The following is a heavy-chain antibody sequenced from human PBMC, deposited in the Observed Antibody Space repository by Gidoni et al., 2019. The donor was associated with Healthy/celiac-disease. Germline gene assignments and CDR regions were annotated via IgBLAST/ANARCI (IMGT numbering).Heavy chain of an antibody. CDR1: GGSISSSSYY. CDR2: IYYSGST. Sequence: QLQLQESGPGLVKPSENLSLTCTVSGGSISSSSYYWGWIRQPPGKGLEWIGSIYYSGSTYYNPSLKSRVTISVDTSKNQFSLKLSSVTAADTAVYYCASGSPTYDAFDIWGQGTMVTVSS. D-gene: IGHD1-26*01. CDR3: ASGSPTYDAFDI. J-gene: IGHJ3*02. V-gene: IGHV4-39*01.